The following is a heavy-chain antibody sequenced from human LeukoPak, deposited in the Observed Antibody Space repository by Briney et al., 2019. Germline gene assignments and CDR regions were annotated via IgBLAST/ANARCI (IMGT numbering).Heavy chain of an antibody. CDR3: AKGQSDYDDYLSEF. CDR2: ISGSGGST. Sequence: PGGSLRLSCAASGFTFSSYAMSWVRQAPGKGLEWVSAISGSGGSTYYADSVKGRFTISRDNSKDTLYLQMNSLRAADTAVYYCAKGQSDYDDYLSEFWGQRTRLTV. J-gene: IGHJ4*02. V-gene: IGHV3-23*01. D-gene: IGHD4-17*01. CDR1: GFTFSSYA.